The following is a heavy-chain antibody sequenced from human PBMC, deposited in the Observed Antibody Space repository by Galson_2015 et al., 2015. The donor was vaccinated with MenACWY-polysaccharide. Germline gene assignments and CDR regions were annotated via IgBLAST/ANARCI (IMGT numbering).Heavy chain of an antibody. CDR1: GFSFRSYW. V-gene: IGHV3-7*01. D-gene: IGHD1-7*01. J-gene: IGHJ2*01. Sequence: SLRLSCAASGFSFRSYWMSWVRQAPGKGLEWVADIKQDGSEEYYVDSVKGRFAISRDNARNSLYLRMNSLRAKDTAVYFCARDTGVSRTDDWSFDLWGRGSQVTVSS. CDR2: IKQDGSEE. CDR3: ARDTGVSRTDDWSFDL.